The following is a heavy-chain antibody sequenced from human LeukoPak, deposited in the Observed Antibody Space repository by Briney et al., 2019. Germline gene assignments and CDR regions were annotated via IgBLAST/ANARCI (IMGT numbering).Heavy chain of an antibody. CDR3: AKLGTGQANYDSSGHFDY. CDR2: ISYDGSKK. D-gene: IGHD3-22*01. J-gene: IGHJ4*02. CDR1: GFTFSRFG. Sequence: PGRSLRLSCGASGFTFSRFGMHWVRQAPGKGLEWVAVISYDGSKKYYADSVKGRLTISRDNSKNTVYLQMNSLRAEDTAVYYCAKLGTGQANYDSSGHFDYWGQGTLVTVSS. V-gene: IGHV3-30*18.